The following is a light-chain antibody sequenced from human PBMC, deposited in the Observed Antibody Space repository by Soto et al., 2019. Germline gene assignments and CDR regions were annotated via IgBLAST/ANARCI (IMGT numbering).Light chain of an antibody. Sequence: QLVLTQSSSASASLGSSVRLTCTLSSGHSSYIIAWHQQQPGKALRYLMKVEGSGSYNKGSGVPDRFSGSSSGADRYLTISNLQSEDEADYYCETWDSNTRVFGGGTKLTVL. CDR1: SGHSSYI. J-gene: IGLJ2*01. V-gene: IGLV4-60*03. CDR3: ETWDSNTRV. CDR2: VEGSGSY.